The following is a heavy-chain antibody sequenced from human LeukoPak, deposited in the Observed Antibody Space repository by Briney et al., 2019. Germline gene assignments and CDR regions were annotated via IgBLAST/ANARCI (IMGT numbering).Heavy chain of an antibody. J-gene: IGHJ4*02. V-gene: IGHV3-74*03. CDR1: GFTFSGYW. CDR2: INDGGSYT. CDR3: AREAYGSGQRYSDF. Sequence: PGGSLRLSCAASGFTFSGYWMHWVRQVPGKGLVWVSRINDGGSYTTYADSVEGRFTIFRDNAKNTLYLQMSSPRAEDTAMYFCAREAYGSGQRYSDFWGQGTLVTVSS. D-gene: IGHD6-19*01.